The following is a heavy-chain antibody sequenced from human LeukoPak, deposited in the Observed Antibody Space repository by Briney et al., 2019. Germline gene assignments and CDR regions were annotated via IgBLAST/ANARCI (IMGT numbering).Heavy chain of an antibody. D-gene: IGHD4-17*01. CDR3: ARDLMTTVTIRYLDY. J-gene: IGHJ4*02. CDR1: GGSISSYY. CDR2: IYTSGST. Sequence: SETLSLTCTVSGGSISSYYWSWIRQPAGKGLEWIGRIYTSGSTNYNPSLKSRVTMSVDTSKNQFSLKLSSVTAADTAVYYSARDLMTTVTIRYLDYWGQGTLVTVSS. V-gene: IGHV4-4*07.